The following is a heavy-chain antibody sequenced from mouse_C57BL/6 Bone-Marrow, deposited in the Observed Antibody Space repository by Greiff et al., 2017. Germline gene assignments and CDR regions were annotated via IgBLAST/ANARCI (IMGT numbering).Heavy chain of an antibody. D-gene: IGHD2-1*01. J-gene: IGHJ1*03. CDR2: IYPGSGST. CDR1: GYTFTSYW. Sequence: QVQLQQSGAELVKPGASVKMSCKASGYTFTSYWITWVKQRPGQGLEWIGDIYPGSGSTNYNEKFKSKATLTVDTSSSTAYMQLSSLTSEDSAVYYCARWGGNYSYWYFDVWGTGTTVTVSS. V-gene: IGHV1-55*01. CDR3: ARWGGNYSYWYFDV.